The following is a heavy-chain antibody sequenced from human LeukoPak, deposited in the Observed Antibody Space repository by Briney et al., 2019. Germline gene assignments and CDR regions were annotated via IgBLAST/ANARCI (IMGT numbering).Heavy chain of an antibody. V-gene: IGHV4-39*07. D-gene: IGHD1-1*01. CDR2: IYYSGST. CDR1: GGSISSSSYY. J-gene: IGHJ5*02. Sequence: SETLSLTCTVSGGSISSSSYYWGWIRQPPGKGLEWIGSIYYSGSTYYNPSLKSRFTISVDTSKNQFSLKLSSVTAADTAVYYCARDLERLGWFDPWGQGTLVTVSS. CDR3: ARDLERLGWFDP.